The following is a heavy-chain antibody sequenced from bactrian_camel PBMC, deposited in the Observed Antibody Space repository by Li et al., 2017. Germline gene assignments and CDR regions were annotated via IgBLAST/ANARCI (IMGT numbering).Heavy chain of an antibody. CDR1: GFTFEGSD. V-gene: IGHV3S60*01. J-gene: IGHJ4*01. CDR2: LGSDGTS. CDR3: AVLGGIISELRY. Sequence: HVQLVESGGGLVQPGGSLRLSCTASGFTFEGSDMAWYRQAPGSPLNKCELISRLGSDGTSYATASVEGRFTISQDKAKNTVYLQMSSLKTEDTAVYYCAVLGGIISELRYWGQGTQVTVS.